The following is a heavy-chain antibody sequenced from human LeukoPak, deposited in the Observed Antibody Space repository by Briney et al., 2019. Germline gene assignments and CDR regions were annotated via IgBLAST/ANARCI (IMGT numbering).Heavy chain of an antibody. CDR1: GGSISSSSYY. V-gene: IGHV4-39*01. CDR2: IYYSGST. Sequence: SETLSLTCTGSGGSISSSSYYWGWIRQPPGKGLEWIGSIYYSGSTYYNPSLKSRVTISVDTSKNQFSLKLSSVTAADTAVYYCARELDTAMVGPDYWGQGTLVTVSS. D-gene: IGHD5-18*01. J-gene: IGHJ4*02. CDR3: ARELDTAMVGPDY.